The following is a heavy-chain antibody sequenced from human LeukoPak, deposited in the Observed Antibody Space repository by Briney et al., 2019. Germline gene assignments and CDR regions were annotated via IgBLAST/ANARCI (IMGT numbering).Heavy chain of an antibody. V-gene: IGHV3-7*01. J-gene: IGHJ4*02. CDR1: GFTFSSYW. CDR3: AREGVMITFGGVADY. Sequence: GSLRLPCAASGFTFSSYWMSWVRQAPGKGLEWVANIKQDGSEKYYVDSVKGRFTISRDNAKNSLYLQMNSLRAEDTAVYYCAREGVMITFGGVADYWGQGSLVTVSS. CDR2: IKQDGSEK. D-gene: IGHD3-16*01.